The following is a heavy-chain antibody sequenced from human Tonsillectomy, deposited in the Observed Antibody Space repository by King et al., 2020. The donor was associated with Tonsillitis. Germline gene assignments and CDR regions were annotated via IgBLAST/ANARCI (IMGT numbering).Heavy chain of an antibody. Sequence: QLQESGPGLVKPSQTLSLTCTVSGGSISSDDYYWTWIRQPPGKGLEWIGYIYYIGSTYYNPSLKSRVTVSLDTSKNQFSLRLSSVTAADTAVYFCASSPMVRGVNPFDYWGQGTLVTVSS. V-gene: IGHV4-30-4*01. D-gene: IGHD3-10*01. CDR3: ASSPMVRGVNPFDY. CDR1: GGSISSDDYY. J-gene: IGHJ4*02. CDR2: IYYIGST.